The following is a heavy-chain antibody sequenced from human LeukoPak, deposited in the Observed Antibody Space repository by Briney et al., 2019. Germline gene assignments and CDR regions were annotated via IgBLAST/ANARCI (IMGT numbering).Heavy chain of an antibody. V-gene: IGHV3-23*01. J-gene: IGHJ6*02. CDR2: ISGSGGRT. D-gene: IGHD2-2*01. CDR3: ERDFAIVPAANPDEGSLYYYYGMDV. CDR1: GFTFSSYA. Sequence: GGSLRLSCAASGFTFSSYAMTWVRQAPGKGLEWVSGISGSGGRTYYADSVKGRFTISRDNSKNTLYLQMDSLRVEDTAIYYCERDFAIVPAANPDEGSLYYYYGMDVWPQGPTVTVSS.